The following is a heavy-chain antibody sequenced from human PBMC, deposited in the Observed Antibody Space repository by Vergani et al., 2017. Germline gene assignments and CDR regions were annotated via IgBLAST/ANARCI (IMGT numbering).Heavy chain of an antibody. D-gene: IGHD2-2*01. Sequence: EVQLVESGGGLVQPGGSLRLSCAASGFTFSSYEMNWVRQSPGKGLEWVSYISSSGSTIYYADSVKGRFIISRDNSKNTLYLQMNSLRAEDTAVYYCAKDSSNTLDPWGQGTLVTVSS. V-gene: IGHV3-48*03. CDR2: ISSSGSTI. CDR1: GFTFSSYE. CDR3: AKDSSNTLDP. J-gene: IGHJ5*02.